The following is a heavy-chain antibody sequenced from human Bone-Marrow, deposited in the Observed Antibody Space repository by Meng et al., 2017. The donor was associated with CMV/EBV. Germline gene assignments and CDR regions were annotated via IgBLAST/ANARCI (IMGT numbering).Heavy chain of an antibody. CDR2: ISAYNGNT. CDR1: GYTFTSYG. CDR3: ARIPLGSGWSYFDY. D-gene: IGHD6-19*01. J-gene: IGHJ4*02. V-gene: IGHV1-18*01. Sequence: ASVKVSCKASGYTFTSYGISWVRQAPGQGLEWMGWISAYNGNTNYAQKLQGRVTISVDTSKNQFSLKLSSVTAADTAVYYCARIPLGSGWSYFDYWGQGTLVTVSS.